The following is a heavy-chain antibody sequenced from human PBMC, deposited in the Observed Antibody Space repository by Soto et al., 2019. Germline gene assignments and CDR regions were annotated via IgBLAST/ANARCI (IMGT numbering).Heavy chain of an antibody. D-gene: IGHD2-21*02. CDR1: GYTFTGYY. V-gene: IGHV1-2*04. Sequence: ASVKVSCKASGYTFTGYYMHWVRQAPGQGLEWMGWINPNSGGTNYAQKFQGWVTMTRDTSISTAYMELSRLRSDDPAVYYCARGSVVTLYYYYGMDVWGQGTTVTVSS. CDR3: ARGSVVTLYYYYGMDV. CDR2: INPNSGGT. J-gene: IGHJ6*02.